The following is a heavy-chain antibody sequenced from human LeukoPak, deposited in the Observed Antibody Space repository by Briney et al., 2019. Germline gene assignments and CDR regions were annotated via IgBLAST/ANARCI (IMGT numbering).Heavy chain of an antibody. J-gene: IGHJ4*02. CDR2: IKQDGSEK. D-gene: IGHD3-10*01. Sequence: GGSLRLSCAASGFTFSSYWMSWVRQAPGKGLEWVANIKQDGSEKYYVDSVKGRFTISRDNAKNSPYLQMNSLRAEDTAVYYCARWGFGELWGFDYWGQGTLVTVSS. CDR1: GFTFSSYW. V-gene: IGHV3-7*01. CDR3: ARWGFGELWGFDY.